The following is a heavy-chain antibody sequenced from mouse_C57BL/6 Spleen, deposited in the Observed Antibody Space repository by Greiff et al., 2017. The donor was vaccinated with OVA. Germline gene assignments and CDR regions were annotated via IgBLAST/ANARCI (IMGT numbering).Heavy chain of an antibody. V-gene: IGHV3-6*01. J-gene: IGHJ4*01. Sequence: EVKLEESGPGLVKPSQSLSLTCSVTGYSITSGYYWNWIRQFPGNKLEWMGYISYDGSNNYNPSLKNRISITRDTSKNQFFLKLNSVTTEDTATYYCARVMGYGYAMDYWGQGTSVTVSS. CDR2: ISYDGSN. CDR3: ARVMGYGYAMDY. D-gene: IGHD2-2*01. CDR1: GYSITSGYY.